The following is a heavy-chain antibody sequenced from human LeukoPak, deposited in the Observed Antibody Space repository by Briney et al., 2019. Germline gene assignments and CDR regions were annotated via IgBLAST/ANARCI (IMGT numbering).Heavy chain of an antibody. D-gene: IGHD3-10*01. J-gene: IGHJ3*02. Sequence: SETLSLTCAVYGGSFSGYYWSWIRQPPRKGLEWIGEINHSGSTNYNPSLKSRVTISVDTSKNQFSLKLSSVTAADTAVYYCARGGDRYAFDIWGQGTMVTVSS. V-gene: IGHV4-34*01. CDR3: ARGGDRYAFDI. CDR1: GGSFSGYY. CDR2: INHSGST.